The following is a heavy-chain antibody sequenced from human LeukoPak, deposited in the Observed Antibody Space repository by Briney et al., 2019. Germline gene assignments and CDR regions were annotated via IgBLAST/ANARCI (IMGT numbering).Heavy chain of an antibody. CDR3: ARPGHDYSSVYYYGMDV. CDR1: EFTFSTYG. D-gene: IGHD4-11*01. V-gene: IGHV3-30*03. Sequence: GGSLRLSCAASEFTFSTYGMHWVRQAPGKGLEWVAVISYDGSYKFYADSVKGRFTISRDNSKNTLYLQMNSLRAEDTAVYYCARPGHDYSSVYYYGMDVWGQGTTVTVSS. CDR2: ISYDGSYK. J-gene: IGHJ6*02.